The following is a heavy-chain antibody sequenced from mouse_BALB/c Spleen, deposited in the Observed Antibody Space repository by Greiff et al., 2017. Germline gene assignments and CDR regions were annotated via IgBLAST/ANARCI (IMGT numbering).Heavy chain of an antibody. J-gene: IGHJ4*01. Sequence: EVMLVESGGGLVQPGGSRKLSCAASGFTFSSFGMHWVRQAPEKGLEWVAYISSGSSTIYYADTVKGRFTISRDNPKNTLFLQMTSLRSEDTAMYYCARQGYDEGYYDAMDYWGQGTSVTVSS. CDR3: ARQGYDEGYYDAMDY. D-gene: IGHD2-2*01. CDR2: ISSGSSTI. V-gene: IGHV5-17*02. CDR1: GFTFSSFG.